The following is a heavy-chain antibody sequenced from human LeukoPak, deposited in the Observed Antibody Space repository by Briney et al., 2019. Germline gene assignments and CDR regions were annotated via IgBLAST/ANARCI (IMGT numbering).Heavy chain of an antibody. V-gene: IGHV1-18*01. CDR2: ISAYNGNT. Sequence: ASVKVSCKASGYTFTSYGISWVRQAPGQGLEWMGWISAYNGNTNYAQKVQGRVTVTTDTSTSTAYMELRSLRSDDTAVYYCARVLSPGSGEVDAFDIWGQGTTVIVSS. D-gene: IGHD3-3*01. J-gene: IGHJ3*02. CDR1: GYTFTSYG. CDR3: ARVLSPGSGEVDAFDI.